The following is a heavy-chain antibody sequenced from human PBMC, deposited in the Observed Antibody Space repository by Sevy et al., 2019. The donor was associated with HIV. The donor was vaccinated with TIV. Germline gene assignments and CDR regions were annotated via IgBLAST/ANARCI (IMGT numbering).Heavy chain of an antibody. Sequence: GGSQRLSCAASGFTFSSYSMNWVRQAPGKGLEWVSYISSSRSTIYYADSVKGRFTISRDNAKNSLYLQMNSLRDEDTAVYYCARGTSIYYYGSGSLFDYWGQGTLVTVSS. CDR3: ARGTSIYYYGSGSLFDY. D-gene: IGHD3-10*01. CDR1: GFTFSSYS. V-gene: IGHV3-48*02. J-gene: IGHJ4*02. CDR2: ISSSRSTI.